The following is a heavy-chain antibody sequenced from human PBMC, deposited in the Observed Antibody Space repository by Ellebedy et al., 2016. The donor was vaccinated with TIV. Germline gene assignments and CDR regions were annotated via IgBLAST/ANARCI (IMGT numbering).Heavy chain of an antibody. J-gene: IGHJ5*02. CDR3: ARWFGELLYVRWFDP. Sequence: SETLSLTCTVSGDSISRSSYYWGWIRQPPGKGLEWIGSIYYTGSTDYNPSLKSRVARVADTSKNQFSLRLSSVTAADTAVYYCARWFGELLYVRWFDPWGQGTLVTVSS. CDR2: IYYTGST. D-gene: IGHD3-10*01. CDR1: GDSISRSSYY. V-gene: IGHV4-39*01.